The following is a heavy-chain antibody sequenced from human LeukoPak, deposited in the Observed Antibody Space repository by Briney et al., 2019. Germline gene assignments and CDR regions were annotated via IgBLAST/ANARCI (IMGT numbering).Heavy chain of an antibody. Sequence: SETLSLTCTVSGGPINSYYWSWIRQSPVEGLEWIGYIFPSGSAFYNPSLESRVTISLDTSENQFSLTLSSVTAADSAVYYCARRNHYFYYMDVWGKGTTVTVSS. CDR3: ARRNHYFYYMDV. CDR1: GGPINSYY. CDR2: IFPSGSA. V-gene: IGHV4-4*09. J-gene: IGHJ6*03.